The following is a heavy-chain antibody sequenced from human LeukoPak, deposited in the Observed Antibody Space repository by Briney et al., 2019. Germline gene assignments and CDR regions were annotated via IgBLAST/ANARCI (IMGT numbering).Heavy chain of an antibody. CDR1: GGTFSSYA. D-gene: IGHD5-12*01. J-gene: IGHJ4*02. V-gene: IGHV1-69*04. CDR2: IIPILGIA. CDR3: AFLRSINLNYFDY. Sequence: GSSVKVSCKASGGTFSSYAISWVRQAPGQGLEWMGRIIPILGIANYAQKFQGRVTITADKSASTAYMELSSLRSEDTAVYYCAFLRSINLNYFDYWGQGTLVTVSS.